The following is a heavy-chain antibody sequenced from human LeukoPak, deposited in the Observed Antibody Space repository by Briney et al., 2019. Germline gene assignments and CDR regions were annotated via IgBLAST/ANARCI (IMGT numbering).Heavy chain of an antibody. D-gene: IGHD2/OR15-2a*01. V-gene: IGHV3-30-3*01. J-gene: IGHJ4*02. Sequence: PGRTLRLSCAASGLSFSTFAMHWVRQAPGKGLEWVTVISYDGRNKYYADSVKGRFTISRDNSKNTLYLQMDSLRVEDTAMCYCAGDSRRLSLFDYWGQGILVTVSS. CDR1: GLSFSTFA. CDR2: ISYDGRNK. CDR3: AGDSRRLSLFDY.